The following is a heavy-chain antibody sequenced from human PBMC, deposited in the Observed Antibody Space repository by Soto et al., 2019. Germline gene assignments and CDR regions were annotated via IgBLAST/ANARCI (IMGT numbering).Heavy chain of an antibody. J-gene: IGHJ4*02. V-gene: IGHV3-23*01. CDR3: AKVSQQLVRWYFDY. CDR1: GFTFSSYA. CDR2: ISGSGGST. D-gene: IGHD6-13*01. Sequence: EVQLLESGGGLVQPGGYLRLSCAAYGFTFSSYAMSWFRQAPGKGLEWVSAISGSGGSTYYADSVKGRFTISRDNSKNTLYLPMNSLRAEDTAVYYCAKVSQQLVRWYFDYWGQGTLVTVSS.